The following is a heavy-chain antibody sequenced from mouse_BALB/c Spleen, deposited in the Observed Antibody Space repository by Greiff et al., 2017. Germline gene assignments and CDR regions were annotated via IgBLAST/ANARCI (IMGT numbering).Heavy chain of an antibody. D-gene: IGHD1-1*01. Sequence: EVKLMESGGGLVQPGGSRKLSCAASGFTFSDYGMAWVRQAPGKGPEWVAFISNLAYSIYYADTVTGRFTISRENAKNTLYLEMSSLRSEDTAMYYCARDVYGSSYGFDYWGQGTTLTESS. V-gene: IGHV5-15*02. CDR1: GFTFSDYG. J-gene: IGHJ2*01. CDR3: ARDVYGSSYGFDY. CDR2: ISNLAYSI.